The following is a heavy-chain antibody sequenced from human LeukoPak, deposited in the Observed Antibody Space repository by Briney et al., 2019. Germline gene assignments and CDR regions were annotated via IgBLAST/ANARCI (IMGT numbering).Heavy chain of an antibody. CDR1: GGSSSSYY. V-gene: IGHV4-4*07. D-gene: IGHD3-10*01. CDR2: IYTSGST. CDR3: AAIRPLWFGELAH. Sequence: SDTLSLNCTVTGGSSSSYYWSCIRQPAPNALHRIGRIYTSGSTNYNPSLKSRVTMSVDTSKNQFSLKLSSVTAADTAVYYCAAIRPLWFGELAHWGQGTLVTVSS. J-gene: IGHJ4*02.